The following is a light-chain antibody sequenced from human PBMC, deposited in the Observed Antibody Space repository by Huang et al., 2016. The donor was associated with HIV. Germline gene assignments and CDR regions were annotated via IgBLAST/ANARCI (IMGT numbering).Light chain of an antibody. CDR2: GAS. Sequence: EVVLTQSPGTLSLSPGKRVALSCRASETIASNYLAWYRQSPGQAPRLLIYGASNRATDTPDRFRGSGSGTDFTLTITKLEPEDSAVYYCQQYGTSPLTFGQGTRVEIK. V-gene: IGKV3-20*01. J-gene: IGKJ1*01. CDR1: ETIASNY. CDR3: QQYGTSPLT.